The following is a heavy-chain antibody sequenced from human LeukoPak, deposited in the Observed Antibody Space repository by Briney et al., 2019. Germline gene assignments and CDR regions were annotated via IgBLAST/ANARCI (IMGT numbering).Heavy chain of an antibody. D-gene: IGHD2-2*01. CDR2: ISYDGSNK. CDR3: ARDLGYCSSTSCYATFDY. J-gene: IGHJ4*02. Sequence: GGSLRLSCAASGFTFSSYAMHWVRQAPGKGLEWVAVISYDGSNKYYADSVKGRFTISRDNSKNTLYLQMNSLRAEDTAVYYCARDLGYCSSTSCYATFDYWGQETLVTVSS. V-gene: IGHV3-30-3*01. CDR1: GFTFSSYA.